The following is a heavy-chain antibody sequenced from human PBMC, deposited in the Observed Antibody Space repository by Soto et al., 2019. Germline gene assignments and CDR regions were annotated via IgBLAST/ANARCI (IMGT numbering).Heavy chain of an antibody. D-gene: IGHD1-26*01. CDR1: RFTFRLHW. V-gene: IGHV3-74*01. Sequence: PVVPRRRSCVVSRFTFRLHWVHWLHQVPGQGLFWASRISDDGTTTNYPDSVRGRFTISRDNSKNTIYLHMNNLKPDATAISYCNRGPRADSSGTWAYWGQGTPVTVSS. J-gene: IGHJ4*02. CDR3: NRGPRADSSGTWAY. CDR2: ISDDGTTT.